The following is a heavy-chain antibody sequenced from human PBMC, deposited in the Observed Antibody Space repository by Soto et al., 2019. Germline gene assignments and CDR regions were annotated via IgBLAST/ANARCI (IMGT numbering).Heavy chain of an antibody. D-gene: IGHD6-13*01. CDR3: AREGQYSSSWPYYYGMDV. Sequence: GASVKVSCKTSGYTFTSYGISWVRQAPGQGLEWMGWISAYNGNTNYAQKLQGRVTMTTDTSTSTDYMELRSLRSDDTAVYYCAREGQYSSSWPYYYGMDVWGQGTTVTVSS. V-gene: IGHV1-18*04. CDR2: ISAYNGNT. CDR1: GYTFTSYG. J-gene: IGHJ6*02.